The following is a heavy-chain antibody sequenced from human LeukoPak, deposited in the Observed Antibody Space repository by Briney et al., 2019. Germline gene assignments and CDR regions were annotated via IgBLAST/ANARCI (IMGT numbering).Heavy chain of an antibody. CDR2: ISGSGDNT. CDR1: GFTFSSYA. D-gene: IGHD3-22*01. CDR3: AKGSYYDSSGSFYFDY. V-gene: IGHV3-23*01. Sequence: QTGGSLRLSCAASGFTFSSYAMRWVRQAPGKGLEWVSGISGSGDNTYYADSVKGRFTISRDNSKNTLYVQVNSLGTEDTAAYYCAKGSYYDSSGSFYFDYWGQGTLVTVSS. J-gene: IGHJ4*02.